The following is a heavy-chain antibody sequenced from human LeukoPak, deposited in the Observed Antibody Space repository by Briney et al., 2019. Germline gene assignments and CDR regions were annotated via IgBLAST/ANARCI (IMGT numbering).Heavy chain of an antibody. J-gene: IGHJ3*02. CDR3: ARDTVGATPDPSFDI. CDR2: INPNSGGT. CDR1: GYTFTGYY. D-gene: IGHD1-26*01. V-gene: IGHV1-2*02. Sequence: ASVKVSCKASGYTFTGYYMHCVRHAPGQVLEWMGWINPNSGGTNYAQQLQGSVTMTRDTSISTAYMGLSRLRSDDTAVYYCARDTVGATPDPSFDIWGQGTMVTVSS.